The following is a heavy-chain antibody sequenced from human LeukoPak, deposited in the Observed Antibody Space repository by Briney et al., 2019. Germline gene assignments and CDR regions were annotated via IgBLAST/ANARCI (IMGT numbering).Heavy chain of an antibody. CDR1: GYTFTSYG. CDR2: ISAYNGNT. V-gene: IGHV1-18*04. CDR3: ARFTTRWFGELLYYYYGMDV. D-gene: IGHD3-10*01. J-gene: IGHJ6*04. Sequence: ASVKVSCKASGYTFTSYGISWVRQSPGQGLEWMGWISAYNGNTNYAQKLQGRVTITTDTSTSTAYMELRSLRSDDTAVYYCARFTTRWFGELLYYYYGMDVWGKGTTVTVSS.